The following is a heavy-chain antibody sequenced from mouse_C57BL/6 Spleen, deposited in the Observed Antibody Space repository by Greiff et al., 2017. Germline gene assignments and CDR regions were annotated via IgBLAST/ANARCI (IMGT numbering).Heavy chain of an antibody. CDR3: ARFITTVVARFDY. V-gene: IGHV3-6*01. Sequence: VQLQQSGPGLVKPSQSLSLTCSVTGYSITSGYYWNWIRQFPGNKLEWMGYISYDGSNNYNPSLKNRISITRDTSKNQFFLKLNSVTTEDTATYYGARFITTVVARFDYWGQGTTLTVSS. CDR1: GYSITSGYY. J-gene: IGHJ2*01. CDR2: ISYDGSN. D-gene: IGHD1-1*01.